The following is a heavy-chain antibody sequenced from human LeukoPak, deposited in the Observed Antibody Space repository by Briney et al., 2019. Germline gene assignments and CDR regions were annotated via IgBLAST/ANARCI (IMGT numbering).Heavy chain of an antibody. D-gene: IGHD6-13*01. Sequence: GQSLKISCKGSGYGSGYSFTSHWIAWVRQMPGKGLEWMGIIYPRDSNTIYSPSFQGQVTISVDTSINTAYLQWISLKASDTAMYYCARHPIAAGGAYNWFDPWGQGTLVTVSS. V-gene: IGHV5-51*01. J-gene: IGHJ5*02. CDR1: GYSFTSHW. CDR3: ARHPIAAGGAYNWFDP. CDR2: IYPRDSNT.